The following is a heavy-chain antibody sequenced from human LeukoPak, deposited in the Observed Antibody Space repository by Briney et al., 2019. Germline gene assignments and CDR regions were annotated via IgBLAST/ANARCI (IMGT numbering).Heavy chain of an antibody. Sequence: SETLSLTCTVSGGSISSSSYYWGWIRQPPGKGLEWIGSIYYSGSTYYNPSLKSRVTISVDTSKNQFSLKLSSVTAADTAMYYCARDYVAARPSFNWGQGTLVTVSS. V-gene: IGHV4-39*07. CDR1: GGSISSSSYY. J-gene: IGHJ4*02. CDR3: ARDYVAARPSFN. CDR2: IYYSGST. D-gene: IGHD6-6*01.